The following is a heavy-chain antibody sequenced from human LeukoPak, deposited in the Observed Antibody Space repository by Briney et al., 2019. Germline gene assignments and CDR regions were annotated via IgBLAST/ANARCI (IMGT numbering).Heavy chain of an antibody. CDR3: ARHVRYCSGGSCRGAFDI. CDR1: GGPISSSSYY. V-gene: IGHV4-61*05. CDR2: IYYSGST. Sequence: SETLSLTCTVSGGPISSSSYYWGWIRQPPGKGLEWIGYIYYSGSTNYNPSLKSRVTISVDTSKNQFSLKLSSVTAADTAVYYCARHVRYCSGGSCRGAFDIWGQGTMVTVSS. J-gene: IGHJ3*02. D-gene: IGHD2-15*01.